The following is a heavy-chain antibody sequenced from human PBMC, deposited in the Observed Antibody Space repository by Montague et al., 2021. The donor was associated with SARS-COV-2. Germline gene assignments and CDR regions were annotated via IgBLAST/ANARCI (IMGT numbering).Heavy chain of an antibody. CDR2: IYHTGTT. J-gene: IGHJ6*02. CDR3: ARVSCTALRGVIKKSGSYALDV. CDR1: GGSLSHSY. D-gene: IGHD3-10*01. Sequence: SETLSLTCSVSGGSLSHSYWTWIRQAPERGLEWIGDIYHTGTTKYNPSLQSQLTISVDTAKNQFFLSLTSVTAADTAVYYCARVSCTALRGVIKKSGSYALDVWGPGTTVRVSS. V-gene: IGHV4-4*09.